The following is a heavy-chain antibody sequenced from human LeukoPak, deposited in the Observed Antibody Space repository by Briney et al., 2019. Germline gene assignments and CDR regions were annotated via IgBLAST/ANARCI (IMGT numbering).Heavy chain of an antibody. V-gene: IGHV3-23*01. Sequence: GGSLRLSCAASGFSFRSYAMTWVRQAPGKGLEWVSTISTTGGSTYYADSVKGRLTISRDNSKNTLYLQMNSLRAEDTAIYSCAKDSGTYYKAFDYWGQGTLVTVSS. CDR3: AKDSGTYYKAFDY. CDR1: GFSFRSYA. J-gene: IGHJ4*02. CDR2: ISTTGGST. D-gene: IGHD1-26*01.